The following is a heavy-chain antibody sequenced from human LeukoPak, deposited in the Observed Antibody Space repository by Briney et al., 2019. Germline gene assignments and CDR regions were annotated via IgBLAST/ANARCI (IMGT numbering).Heavy chain of an antibody. J-gene: IGHJ4*02. V-gene: IGHV3-33*01. CDR1: GLTFRNYG. CDR3: AGDKRSKNFEH. Sequence: GGSLRLSCAASGLTFRNYGMHWVRQAPGKGLEWVAVIWYDGSNKYYADSVKGRFTISRDNSKNTLYLQMNSLGDGDTAVYYCAGDKRSKNFEHWGQGTLVIVSS. D-gene: IGHD3-10*01. CDR2: IWYDGSNK.